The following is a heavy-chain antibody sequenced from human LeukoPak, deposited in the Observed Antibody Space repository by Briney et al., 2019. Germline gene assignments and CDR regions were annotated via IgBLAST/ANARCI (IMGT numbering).Heavy chain of an antibody. J-gene: IGHJ3*02. Sequence: GGSLRLSCAASGFTFSSYAMSWVRQAPGKGLEWVSAISGSGGSTYYADSVKGRFTISRDNSKNTLYLQINSLRAEDTAVYYCARDGRGDGVPAENAFAIWGQGTMVTVSS. V-gene: IGHV3-23*01. CDR2: ISGSGGST. D-gene: IGHD3-10*01. CDR1: GFTFSSYA. CDR3: ARDGRGDGVPAENAFAI.